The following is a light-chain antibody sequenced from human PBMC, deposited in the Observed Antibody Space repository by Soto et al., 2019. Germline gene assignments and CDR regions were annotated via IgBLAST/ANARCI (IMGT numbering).Light chain of an antibody. CDR2: DTS. Sequence: DIQLTQSPSSLSASLGDTVTITCRASQRISTHLNWYQHRPGKAPRLLIFDTSGLQGGVSSRFSGSKSGTEFNLTISGLQPDDFASYYCQQSYSEPPLSFGGGTKVEIK. CDR3: QQSYSEPPLS. CDR1: QRISTH. J-gene: IGKJ4*01. V-gene: IGKV1-39*01.